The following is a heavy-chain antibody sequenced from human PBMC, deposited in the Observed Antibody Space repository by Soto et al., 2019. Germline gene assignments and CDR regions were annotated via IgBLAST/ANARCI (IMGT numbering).Heavy chain of an antibody. CDR3: AKYGLWFWELLYYFDY. CDR1: GFTFSSYA. D-gene: IGHD3-10*01. J-gene: IGHJ4*02. CDR2: ISGSGGST. V-gene: IGHV3-23*01. Sequence: GGSLRLSCAASGFTFSSYAMSWVRQAPGKGLEWVSAISGSGGSTYYADSVKGRFTISRDNTKNTLYLQMNSLRAEDTAVYYCAKYGLWFWELLYYFDYWGQGTLVTVSS.